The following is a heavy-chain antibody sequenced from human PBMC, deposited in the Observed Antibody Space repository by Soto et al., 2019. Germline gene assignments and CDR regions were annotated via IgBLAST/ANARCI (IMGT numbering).Heavy chain of an antibody. J-gene: IGHJ5*02. Sequence: EVQLLESGGSLVQPGGSLRLSCAASGFTFSTFAMNWVRQAPGEGLEWVSSISGSGGNTQYADSVKGRVTISRDNSKNTLYLQMNPLRAEDTAVYYCAKCDVLMTTSGGWCNCFDPWGQGTLVIFSS. D-gene: IGHD3-16*01. CDR2: ISGSGGNT. CDR3: AKCDVLMTTSGGWCNCFDP. CDR1: GFTFSTFA. V-gene: IGHV3-23*01.